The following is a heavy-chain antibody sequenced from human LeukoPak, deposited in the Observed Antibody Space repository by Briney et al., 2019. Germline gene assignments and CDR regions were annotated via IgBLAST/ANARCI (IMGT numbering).Heavy chain of an antibody. V-gene: IGHV1-2*02. Sequence: ASVKVSCKASGYTFTGYYIHWVRQAPGQGLEWMGWINLNSGGTNFAQKFQGRVTMTRDTSISTAYMELSRLRSDDTGVYYCARKSLGYCSSTTCYGSMDVWGKGTTVTVSS. D-gene: IGHD2-2*01. CDR3: ARKSLGYCSSTTCYGSMDV. CDR1: GYTFTGYY. J-gene: IGHJ6*03. CDR2: INLNSGGT.